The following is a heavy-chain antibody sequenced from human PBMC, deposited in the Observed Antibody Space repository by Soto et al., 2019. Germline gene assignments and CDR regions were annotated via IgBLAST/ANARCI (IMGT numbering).Heavy chain of an antibody. CDR3: ARGGYYDFWSSSFDYYYYGMDV. D-gene: IGHD3-3*01. Sequence: QVQLVQSGAEVKKPGSSVKVSCKASGGTFSSYAISWVRQAPGQGLEWMGGIIPIFGTANYAQKFQGRVTITADKSTSTAYMELSSLRSEDTAVYYCARGGYYDFWSSSFDYYYYGMDVWGQGTTVTVSS. CDR2: IIPIFGTA. CDR1: GGTFSSYA. V-gene: IGHV1-69*06. J-gene: IGHJ6*02.